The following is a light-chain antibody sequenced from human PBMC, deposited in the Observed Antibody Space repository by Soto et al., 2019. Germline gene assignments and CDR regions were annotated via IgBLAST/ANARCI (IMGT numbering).Light chain of an antibody. CDR1: SSDVGGYNY. CDR2: EVT. Sequence: QSVLTQPASVSGSPGQSIAISCTGTSSDVGGYNYVSWYKQHPGKAPQLMIYEVTKRPSGVSDRFSGSKSVNTASLTISGLQPEDEADYYCGSYATSDTFVFGAGTKVPVL. CDR3: GSYATSDTFV. J-gene: IGLJ1*01. V-gene: IGLV2-14*01.